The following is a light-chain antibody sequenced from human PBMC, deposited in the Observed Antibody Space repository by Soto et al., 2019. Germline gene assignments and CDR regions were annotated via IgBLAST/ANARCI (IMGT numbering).Light chain of an antibody. Sequence: SVLTQPPSASGTPGQRVTISCSGSSSNIGDNYVYWYRQLPGTAPKLLIYRNDQRPSGVPDRFSGSKSGTSASLAISGLRSEDEADYSCAAWDDSLSGVVFGGGTKLTVL. V-gene: IGLV1-47*01. CDR3: AAWDDSLSGVV. J-gene: IGLJ2*01. CDR2: RND. CDR1: SSNIGDNY.